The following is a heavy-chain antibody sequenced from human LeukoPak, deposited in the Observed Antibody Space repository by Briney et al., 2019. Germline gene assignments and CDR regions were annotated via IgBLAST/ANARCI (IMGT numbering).Heavy chain of an antibody. V-gene: IGHV3-48*04. CDR1: GFPFIDYS. J-gene: IGHJ4*02. D-gene: IGHD1-1*01. Sequence: GGSLRLSCTASGFPFIDYSMNWVRQAPGKGLKWISYIGISSGNTKYADSVKGRFTISADNAKNSLYLQMNSLRVEDTAVYYCARDHNYAFDNWGQGTLVSVSS. CDR3: ARDHNYAFDN. CDR2: IGISSGNT.